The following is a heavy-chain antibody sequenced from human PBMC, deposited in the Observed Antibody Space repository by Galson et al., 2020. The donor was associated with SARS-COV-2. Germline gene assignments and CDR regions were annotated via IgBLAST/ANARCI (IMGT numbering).Heavy chain of an antibody. CDR2: ISYDGSNK. D-gene: IGHD6-19*01. V-gene: IGHV3-30*04. J-gene: IGHJ4*02. Sequence: GGSLRLSCAASGFTFSSYAMHWVRQAPGKGLEWVAVISYDGSNKYYADSVKGRFTISRDNSKNTLYLQMNSLRAEDTAVYYCARGQTRWLVRAGVDYWGQGTLVTVSS. CDR1: GFTFSSYA. CDR3: ARGQTRWLVRAGVDY.